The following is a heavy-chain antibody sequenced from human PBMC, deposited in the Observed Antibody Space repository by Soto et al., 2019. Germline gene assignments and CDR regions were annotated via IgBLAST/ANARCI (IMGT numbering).Heavy chain of an antibody. CDR3: ASMLVVDGAPC. V-gene: IGHV3-74*01. CDR2: ISSDGRST. D-gene: IGHD3-22*01. J-gene: IGHJ4*02. Sequence: EEQLVESGGGLVQPGGSLRLSCAASGFSISSFWMHWVRQAPGKGLVWVSRISSDGRSTSYADSVKGRFTIPRDNAKNTLYLQMNSLTAEDTAVYYCASMLVVDGAPCWGQGTLVTVSS. CDR1: GFSISSFW.